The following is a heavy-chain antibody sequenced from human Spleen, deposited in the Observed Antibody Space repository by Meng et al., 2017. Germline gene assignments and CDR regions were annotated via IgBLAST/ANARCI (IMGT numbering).Heavy chain of an antibody. Sequence: GESLKISCAASGFTFSSYGMHWVRQAPGKGLEWVAVIWYDGSNKYYADSVKGRFTISRDNSKNTLYLQMNSLRAEDTAVYYCTTDPAYYDYVWGSYRSDWGQGTLVTVSS. CDR1: GFTFSSYG. D-gene: IGHD3-16*02. J-gene: IGHJ4*02. CDR2: IWYDGSNK. V-gene: IGHV3-33*01. CDR3: TTDPAYYDYVWGSYRSD.